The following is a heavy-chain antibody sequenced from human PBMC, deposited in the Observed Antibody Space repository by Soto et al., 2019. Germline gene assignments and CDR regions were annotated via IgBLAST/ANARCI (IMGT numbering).Heavy chain of an antibody. CDR3: ARARGRWELLAWFDP. D-gene: IGHD1-26*01. V-gene: IGHV4-59*01. Sequence: SETLSLTCTVSGGSISSYYWSWIRQPPGKGLEWIGYIYYSGSTNYNPSLKSRVTISVDTSKNQFSLKLSSVTAADTAVYYCARARGRWELLAWFDPWGQGTLVTVSS. CDR1: GGSISSYY. CDR2: IYYSGST. J-gene: IGHJ5*02.